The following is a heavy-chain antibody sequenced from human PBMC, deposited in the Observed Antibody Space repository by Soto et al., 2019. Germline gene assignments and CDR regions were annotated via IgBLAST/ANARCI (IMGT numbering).Heavy chain of an antibody. CDR1: GSTFSSYA. CDR3: ARGLGYCSGGSCYMDGDVDF. J-gene: IGHJ3*01. D-gene: IGHD2-15*01. Sequence: EVQLWESGGGLVQPGGSLRLSCAASGSTFSSYAMSWVRQAPGKGLEWVSVISGSGDSTYYADSVKGRFTISRDNSXXAXYXXMNSLRAEDTAVYYCARGLGYCSGGSCYMDGDVDFWGQGTMVPVSS. CDR2: ISGSGDST. V-gene: IGHV3-23*01.